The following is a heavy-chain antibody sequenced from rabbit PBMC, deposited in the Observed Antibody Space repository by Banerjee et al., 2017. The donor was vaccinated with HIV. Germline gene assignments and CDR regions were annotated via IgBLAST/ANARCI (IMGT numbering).Heavy chain of an antibody. D-gene: IGHD7-1*01. CDR1: GIDFSSNYW. CDR3: ARVYPDYDYELYF. V-gene: IGHV1S45*01. J-gene: IGHJ4*01. Sequence: QEQLVESRGGLVQPGGSLTLTCKASGIDFSSNYWICWVRQDPGKGLELIACMYTNTGCTWYASWAKGRFPISKPSSTAVTLQMTSLTAADTATYFCARVYPDYDYELYFWCPCTLVTVS. CDR2: MYTNTGCT.